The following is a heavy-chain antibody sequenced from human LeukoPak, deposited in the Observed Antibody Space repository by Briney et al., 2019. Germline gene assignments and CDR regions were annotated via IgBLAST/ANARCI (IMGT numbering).Heavy chain of an antibody. J-gene: IGHJ5*02. V-gene: IGHV4-39*07. Sequence: SETLSLTCTVSGDSISTSKSYWGWIRQPPLKGLEWIGSIYYTGNTYYNASLKSRVTISIDTSKNQFSLKLSSVTAADTAVYYCARGVTMIGRLRFDPWGQGTLVTVSS. CDR2: IYYTGNT. D-gene: IGHD3-22*01. CDR1: GDSISTSKSY. CDR3: ARGVTMIGRLRFDP.